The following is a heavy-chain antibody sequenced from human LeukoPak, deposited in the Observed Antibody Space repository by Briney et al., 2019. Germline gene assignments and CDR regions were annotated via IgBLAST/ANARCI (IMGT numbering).Heavy chain of an antibody. D-gene: IGHD2-2*02. V-gene: IGHV4-30-4*07. Sequence: PSQTLSLTCAVSGGSISSGGYSWSWIRQPPGKGLEWIGYIYYSGSTNYNPSLKSRVTISVDTSKNQFSLKLSSVTAADTAVYYCARAPSLYCSSTSCYNWYFDLWGRGTLVTVSS. CDR1: GGSISSGGYS. J-gene: IGHJ2*01. CDR2: IYYSGST. CDR3: ARAPSLYCSSTSCYNWYFDL.